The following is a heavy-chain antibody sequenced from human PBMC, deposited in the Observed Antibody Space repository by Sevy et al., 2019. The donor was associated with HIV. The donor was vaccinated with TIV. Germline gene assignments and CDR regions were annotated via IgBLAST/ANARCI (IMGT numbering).Heavy chain of an antibody. CDR1: GFPFNIYS. CDR2: IKQDGSEK. J-gene: IGHJ6*03. CDR3: ASSLGELSFFYYYYMDV. V-gene: IGHV3-7*01. D-gene: IGHD3-16*02. Sequence: GGSLRLSCATSGFPFNIYSMSWVRQAPGKGLEWVANIKQDGSEKYYVDSVKDRFTISRDNAKNSLYLQMNSLRAEDTAVYYCASSLGELSFFYYYYMDVWGKGTTVTVSS.